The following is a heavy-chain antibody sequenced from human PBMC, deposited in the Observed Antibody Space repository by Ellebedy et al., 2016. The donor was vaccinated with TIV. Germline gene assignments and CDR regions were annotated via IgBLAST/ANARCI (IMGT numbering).Heavy chain of an antibody. J-gene: IGHJ3*02. CDR2: MSPNSGNT. CDR3: AREADSDALDI. Sequence: AASVKVSCKASGYTFTTLDINWVRQATGQGLEWMGWMSPNSGNTGFAQKFQGRVTMTRDTSISTAYMELSSLNSEDTAVYYCAREADSDALDIWGQGTMVIVSS. V-gene: IGHV1-8*01. D-gene: IGHD2-15*01. CDR1: GYTFTTLD.